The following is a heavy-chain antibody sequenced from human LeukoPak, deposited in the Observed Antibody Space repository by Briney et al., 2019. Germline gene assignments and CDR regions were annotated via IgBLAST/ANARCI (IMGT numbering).Heavy chain of an antibody. CDR3: ASPSGSYLLRFDY. J-gene: IGHJ4*02. CDR1: GGSFSGYY. V-gene: IGHV4-34*01. D-gene: IGHD1-26*01. Sequence: PSETLSLTCAVYGGSFSGYYWSWIRQPPGKGLDWIGEINHSGSTNYNPSLKSRVTISVDASKNQFSLKLSSVTAADTAVYYCASPSGSYLLRFDYWGQGTLVTVSS. CDR2: INHSGST.